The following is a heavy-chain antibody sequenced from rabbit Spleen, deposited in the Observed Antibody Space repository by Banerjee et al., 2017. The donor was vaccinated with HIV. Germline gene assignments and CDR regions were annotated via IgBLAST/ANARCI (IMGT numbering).Heavy chain of an antibody. Sequence: QEELEESGGGLVKPEGSLTLTCKASGFSFSDRDVMCWVRQAPGKGLEWIACIYTGSGSTYYASWAKGRFTISKSSSTTVTLQMTSLTAADTATYFCARDNGSGDYIDVYFDLWGQGTLVTVS. CDR2: IYTGSGST. D-gene: IGHD1-1*01. V-gene: IGHV1S45*01. CDR3: ARDNGSGDYIDVYFDL. J-gene: IGHJ4*01. CDR1: GFSFSDRDV.